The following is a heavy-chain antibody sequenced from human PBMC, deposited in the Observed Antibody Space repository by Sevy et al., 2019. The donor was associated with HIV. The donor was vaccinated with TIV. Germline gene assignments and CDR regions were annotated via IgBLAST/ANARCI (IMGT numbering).Heavy chain of an antibody. Sequence: SETLSLTCTVSGGSISSYYWSWIRQPPGKGLEWIGYIYYSGSTNYNPSLKSRVTISVDTSKNQFSLKLSSVTAADTAVYYCARVGGLQTPNYYYYGMDVWGQGTTVTVSS. CDR3: ARVGGLQTPNYYYYGMDV. D-gene: IGHD3-16*01. V-gene: IGHV4-59*13. CDR2: IYYSGST. CDR1: GGSISSYY. J-gene: IGHJ6*02.